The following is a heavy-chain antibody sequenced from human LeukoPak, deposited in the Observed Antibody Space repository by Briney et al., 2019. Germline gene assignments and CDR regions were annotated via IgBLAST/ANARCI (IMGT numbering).Heavy chain of an antibody. J-gene: IGHJ6*03. Sequence: PGGSLRLSCAASGFTFSSYAMSWVRQAPGKGLEWVSAISGSGGSTYYADSVKGRFTISRDNSKNTLYLQMNSLRAEDTAVYYCAKDFSMVRGVNYYYYMDVWGKGTTVTISS. CDR2: ISGSGGST. V-gene: IGHV3-23*01. D-gene: IGHD3-10*01. CDR1: GFTFSSYA. CDR3: AKDFSMVRGVNYYYYMDV.